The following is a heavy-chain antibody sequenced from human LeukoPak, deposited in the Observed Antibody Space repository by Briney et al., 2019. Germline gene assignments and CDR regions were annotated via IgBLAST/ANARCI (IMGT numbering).Heavy chain of an antibody. CDR1: GFTFSSYS. J-gene: IGHJ4*02. Sequence: PGGSLRLSCAASGFTFSSYSMNWVRQAPGKGLEWVSSISSSSSYIYYADSVKGRFTISRDNAKNSLYLQMNSLRAEDTAVYYCARDAYYDILTGSDFDYWGQGTLVTVSS. D-gene: IGHD3-9*01. CDR2: ISSSSSYI. V-gene: IGHV3-21*01. CDR3: ARDAYYDILTGSDFDY.